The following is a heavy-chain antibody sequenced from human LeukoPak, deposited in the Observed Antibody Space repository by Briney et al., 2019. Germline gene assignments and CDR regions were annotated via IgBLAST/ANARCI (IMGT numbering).Heavy chain of an antibody. CDR2: INHSGTT. Sequence: SETLCLTCAVYGGSFSGYYWSWIRQPPGKGLEWIGEINHSGTTNYNPSLKSRVTISVDTSKNQFSLKLSSVTAADTAVYYCARGLSPYSSSWYGYWGQGTLVTVSS. CDR3: ARGLSPYSSSWYGY. CDR1: GGSFSGYY. V-gene: IGHV4-34*01. J-gene: IGHJ4*02. D-gene: IGHD6-13*01.